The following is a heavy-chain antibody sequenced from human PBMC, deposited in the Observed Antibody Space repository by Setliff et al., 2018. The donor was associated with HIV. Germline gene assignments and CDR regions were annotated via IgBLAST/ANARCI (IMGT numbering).Heavy chain of an antibody. V-gene: IGHV4-39*01. CDR1: CASITATCYY. D-gene: IGHD3-3*01. CDR3: ARLVYYNFWSGDWTDY. Sequence: PSETLSLTCTVSCASITATCYYWGWLRQPPWKGLEWIGSIYYSGSTKYNPSLKSRVTITLDMSKNQFSLKRNSVTAADTATYYCARLVYYNFWSGDWTDYWGHGTLVTVSS. J-gene: IGHJ4*01. CDR2: IYYSGST.